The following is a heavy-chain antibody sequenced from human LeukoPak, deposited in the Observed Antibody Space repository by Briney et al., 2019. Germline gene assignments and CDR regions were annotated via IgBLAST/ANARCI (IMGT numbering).Heavy chain of an antibody. CDR3: ARENVYGDYVDY. CDR2: ISSSGSTI. CDR1: GFTFSSYE. Sequence: PGGSLRLSCAASGFTFSSYEMNWVRQAPGKGLEWVSYISSSGSTIYYADSVKGRFTISRDNAKNSLYLQMNSLRAEDTAVYYCARENVYGDYVDYWGQGTLVTVSS. D-gene: IGHD4-17*01. J-gene: IGHJ4*02. V-gene: IGHV3-48*03.